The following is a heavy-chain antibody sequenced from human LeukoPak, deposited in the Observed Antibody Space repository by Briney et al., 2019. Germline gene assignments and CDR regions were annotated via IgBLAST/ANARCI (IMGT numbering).Heavy chain of an antibody. V-gene: IGHV4-34*01. D-gene: IGHD1-7*01. CDR1: GGSFSNYY. Sequence: SETLSLTCAVSGGSFSNYYWSWIRQPPGRGLEWIGEINDSGSTNYNPSLMSRVPVSVDTSKNKFYLRLTSVTSTDTAVYYCARRWNYGRNYYIDVWGNGATVSVSS. CDR2: INDSGST. CDR3: ARRWNYGRNYYIDV. J-gene: IGHJ6*03.